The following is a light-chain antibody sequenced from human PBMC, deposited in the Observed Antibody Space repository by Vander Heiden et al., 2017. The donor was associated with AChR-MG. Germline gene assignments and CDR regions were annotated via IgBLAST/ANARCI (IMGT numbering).Light chain of an antibody. J-gene: IGLJ2*01. CDR2: DGS. Sequence: QSALTQPRSVSGSPGQSVTIPCTGTSSDVGGYNYVSWYHQHPGKAPKLMIYDGSKRPSGVPARFSGSKSGNTASLTISGLQAEDDTDYYCCSYAGTNTFVVCGGGTKLTVL. CDR3: CSYAGTNTFVV. V-gene: IGLV2-11*01. CDR1: SSDVGGYNY.